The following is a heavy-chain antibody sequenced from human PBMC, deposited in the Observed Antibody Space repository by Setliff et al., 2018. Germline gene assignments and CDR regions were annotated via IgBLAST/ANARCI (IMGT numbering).Heavy chain of an antibody. CDR2: INPNIGGT. Sequence: ASVKVSCKASGYTFIGYYMHWVRQAPGQGLEWMGWINPNIGGTNYAQKFQGRVTMTRDTSISTAYMEVSSLRSEDTAVYYCARTDYYYYYIDVWGKGTTVTVSS. CDR1: GYTFIGYY. J-gene: IGHJ6*03. V-gene: IGHV1-2*02. CDR3: ARTDYYYYYIDV.